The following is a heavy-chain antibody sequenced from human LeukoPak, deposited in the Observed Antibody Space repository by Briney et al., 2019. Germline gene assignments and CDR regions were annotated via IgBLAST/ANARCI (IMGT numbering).Heavy chain of an antibody. CDR2: IYYTGST. D-gene: IGHD3-10*01. J-gene: IGHJ3*02. CDR1: GGSISSTSYY. V-gene: IGHV4-39*07. CDR3: ARGLLYFGRGAFDI. Sequence: PSETLSLTCTVSGGSISSTSYYWGSIRQPPGKGLKWIASIYYTGSTFNNPSLKSRVTISIDTSKNQFSLKLSSVTAADTAVYYCARGLLYFGRGAFDIWGQGTMVTVSS.